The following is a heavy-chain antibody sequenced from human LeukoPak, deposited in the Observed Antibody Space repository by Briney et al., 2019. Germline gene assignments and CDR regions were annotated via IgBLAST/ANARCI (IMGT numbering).Heavy chain of an antibody. CDR3: AREGPMVRGNDY. D-gene: IGHD3-10*01. CDR1: GFTFSNYA. V-gene: IGHV3-48*03. J-gene: IGHJ4*02. CDR2: ISSSGSTI. Sequence: PGGSLRLSCAASGFTFSNYAMSWVRQAPGKGLEWVSYISSSGSTIYYADSVKGRFTISRDNAKNSLYLQMNSLRAEDTAVYYCAREGPMVRGNDYWGQGTLVTVSS.